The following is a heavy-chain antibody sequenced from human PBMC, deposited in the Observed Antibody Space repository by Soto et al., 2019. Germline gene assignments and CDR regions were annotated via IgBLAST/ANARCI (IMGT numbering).Heavy chain of an antibody. CDR1: GDSVSSNSAG. CDR3: ARGEQYSGRIFDY. CDR2: TYYRSKWYY. J-gene: IGHJ4*01. Sequence: SQTLSLTCAITGDSVSSNSAGWSWVRQSPSRGLEWLGRTYYRSKWYYEYAVSVRGRITTNPDTSTNQYSLQLNSVTPEDTAVYFCARGEQYSGRIFDYWGQGTLVTVSS. V-gene: IGHV6-1*01. D-gene: IGHD1-26*01.